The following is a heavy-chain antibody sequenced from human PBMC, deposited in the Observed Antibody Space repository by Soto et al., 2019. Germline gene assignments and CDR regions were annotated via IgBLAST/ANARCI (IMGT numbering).Heavy chain of an antibody. CDR3: AKVSSGEIDY. V-gene: IGHV3-30*18. CDR1: GFTFSSYG. J-gene: IGHJ4*02. Sequence: GGSLRLSCAASGFTFSSYGMHWVRQAPGKGLEWVAVISYDGSNKYYADSVKGRFTISRDNSKNTLYLQMNSLRAEDTAVYYCAKVSSGEIDYWGQGTLVTVSS. CDR2: ISYDGSNK. D-gene: IGHD6-19*01.